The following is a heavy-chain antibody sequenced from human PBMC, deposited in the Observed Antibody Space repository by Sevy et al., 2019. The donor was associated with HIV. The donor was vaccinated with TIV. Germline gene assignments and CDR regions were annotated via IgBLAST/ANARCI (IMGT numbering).Heavy chain of an antibody. CDR3: AKDRKVLLVVYAIPFDVFDI. J-gene: IGHJ3*02. Sequence: GGSLRLTCAASGFTFSNHAMHWVRQAPGKGLEWVAFIRYDGSNEYYADSVKGRCTISRDNSKNTLYLQMNSLRPEDTAVYYCAKDRKVLLVVYAIPFDVFDIWGQGTMVTVSS. D-gene: IGHD2-8*02. CDR1: GFTFSNHA. V-gene: IGHV3-30*02. CDR2: IRYDGSNE.